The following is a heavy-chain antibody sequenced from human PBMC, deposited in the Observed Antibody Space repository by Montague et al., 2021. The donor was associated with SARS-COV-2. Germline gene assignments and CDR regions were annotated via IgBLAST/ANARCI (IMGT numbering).Heavy chain of an antibody. J-gene: IGHJ4*02. CDR3: ARTYYDILPNLYYFDY. D-gene: IGHD3-9*01. V-gene: IGHV2-70*01. CDR1: GFSLSTSGMC. CDR2: IDGDDDK. Sequence: PALVKPTQTLTLTCTFSGFSLSTSGMCVSRIRQPPGKALEWLALIDGDDDKYYSTSLKTRLTISKDTPKNQVVLTMTNLDPVDTATYYCARTYYDILPNLYYFDYWGQGTLVTVSS.